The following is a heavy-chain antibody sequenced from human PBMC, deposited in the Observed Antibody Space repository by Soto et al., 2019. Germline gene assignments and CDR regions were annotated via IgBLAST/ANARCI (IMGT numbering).Heavy chain of an antibody. CDR1: GYTLTELS. J-gene: IGHJ4*02. CDR2: FDPEDGET. Sequence: ASVKVSCKVSGYTLTELSMHWVRQAPGKGLGWMGGFDPEDGETIYAQKFQGRVTMTEDTSTDTAYMELSSLRSEDTAVYYCATRDRYSSGWYGGGTFDYWGQGTLVTVSS. D-gene: IGHD6-19*01. CDR3: ATRDRYSSGWYGGGTFDY. V-gene: IGHV1-24*01.